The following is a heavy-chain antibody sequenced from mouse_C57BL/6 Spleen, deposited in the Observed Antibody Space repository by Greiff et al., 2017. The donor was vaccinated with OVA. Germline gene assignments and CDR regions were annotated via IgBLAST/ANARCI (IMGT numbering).Heavy chain of an antibody. Sequence: QVQLQQSGAELVRPGSSVKLSCKASGYTFTSYWMHWVKQRPIQGLEWIGNIDPSDSETHYNQKFKDKATLTVDKSSSTAYMQLSSLTSEDSAVYYCARVTTVGYYFDYWGQGTTRTVSS. CDR3: ARVTTVGYYFDY. CDR2: IDPSDSET. J-gene: IGHJ2*01. V-gene: IGHV1-52*01. CDR1: GYTFTSYW. D-gene: IGHD1-1*01.